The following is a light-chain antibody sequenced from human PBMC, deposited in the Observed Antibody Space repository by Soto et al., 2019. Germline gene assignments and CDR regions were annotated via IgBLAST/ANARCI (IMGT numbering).Light chain of an antibody. V-gene: IGKV3-20*01. Sequence: EIVLTQSPGTLSLSPGERATLSCRASQSVSSTYFAWYQQRPGQAPRLLIYGASSRATGIPDRFSGSGSGTDFTLTISRLEPEDFAVYYCQQYAGSPLAFGGGTKVEIK. CDR1: QSVSSTY. CDR3: QQYAGSPLA. J-gene: IGKJ4*01. CDR2: GAS.